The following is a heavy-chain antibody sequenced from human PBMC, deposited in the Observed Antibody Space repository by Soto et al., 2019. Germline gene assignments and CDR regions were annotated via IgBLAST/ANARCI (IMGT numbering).Heavy chain of an antibody. D-gene: IGHD1-1*01. V-gene: IGHV4-34*01. CDR3: ATTNWNHNWFDP. Sequence: SETLSLTCAVFGGSFSGYYWSWIRQPPGKGLEWIGDINHRGSTNYNPSLKSRVTISVDTSKNQFSLKLSSVTASDTAVYFCATTNWNHNWFDPWGQGTLVTVSS. CDR1: GGSFSGYY. CDR2: INHRGST. J-gene: IGHJ5*02.